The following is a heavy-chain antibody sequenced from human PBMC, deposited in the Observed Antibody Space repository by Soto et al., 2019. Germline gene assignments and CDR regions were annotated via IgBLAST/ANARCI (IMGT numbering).Heavy chain of an antibody. CDR2: SNSDGSSK. J-gene: IGHJ4*02. CDR3: ARDRGEAVALFDY. CDR1: GFTFSSYW. D-gene: IGHD6-19*01. Sequence: GGSLRLSCAASGFTFSSYWMHWVRQAPGKGLVWVARSNSDGSSKSYADSVKGRFTISRDNAKNTLYLQMNSLRAEDTAVYYCARDRGEAVALFDYWGQGTLVTVSS. V-gene: IGHV3-74*01.